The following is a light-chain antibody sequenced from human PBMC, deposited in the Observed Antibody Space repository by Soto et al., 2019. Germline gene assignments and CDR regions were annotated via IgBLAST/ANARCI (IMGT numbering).Light chain of an antibody. CDR2: AAS. J-gene: IGKJ3*01. V-gene: IGKV1-39*01. CDR1: QSINTY. Sequence: DIQMTQSPSSLSASVGDRVTITCRASQSINTYLNWYQQKPGKAPKLLIYAASSLQSGVPSRFSGSGSGTDCTLTIGSLQPEDFATYYCQESYSHSRTFGPGTKVDI. CDR3: QESYSHSRT.